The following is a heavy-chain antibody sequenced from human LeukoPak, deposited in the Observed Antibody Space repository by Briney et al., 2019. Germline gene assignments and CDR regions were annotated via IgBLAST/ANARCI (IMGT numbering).Heavy chain of an antibody. CDR2: INHSGST. CDR1: GFTVSSNS. J-gene: IGHJ5*02. Sequence: GSLRLSCTVSGFTVSSNSMSWVRQAPGKGLEWIGEINHSGSTNYNPSLKSRVTISVDTSKNQFSLKLSSVTAADTAVYYCASHGPIVVVPAAGNWFDPWGQGTLVTVSS. D-gene: IGHD2-2*01. V-gene: IGHV4-34*01. CDR3: ASHGPIVVVPAAGNWFDP.